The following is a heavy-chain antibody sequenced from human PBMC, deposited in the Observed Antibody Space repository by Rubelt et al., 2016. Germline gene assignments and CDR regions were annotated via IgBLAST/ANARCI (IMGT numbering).Heavy chain of an antibody. CDR2: IYYSGST. CDR1: GGSISSYY. J-gene: IGHJ4*02. V-gene: IGHV4-59*08. D-gene: IGHD4-23*01. Sequence: QVQLQESGPGLVKPSETLSLTCTVSGGSISSYYWSWIRQPPGKGLEWIGYIYYSGSTNYNHSLKSRVTISVDTSKNQFSLKLSSVTAADTAVYYCASSTTVVTSFDYWGQGTLVTVSS. CDR3: ASSTTVVTSFDY.